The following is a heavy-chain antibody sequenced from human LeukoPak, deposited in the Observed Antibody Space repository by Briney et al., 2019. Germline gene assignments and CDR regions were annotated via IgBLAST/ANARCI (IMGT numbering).Heavy chain of an antibody. V-gene: IGHV1-8*01. Sequence: GASVKVSCKASGYTFTSYDINWVRQATGQGLEWMGWMNPNSGNTGYAQKFQGRVTMTRNTSISTAYMELSGLRSEDTAVYYCARTGYCTNGVCYAHYYYYYMDVWGKGTTVTVSS. D-gene: IGHD2-8*01. CDR2: MNPNSGNT. CDR3: ARTGYCTNGVCYAHYYYYYMDV. J-gene: IGHJ6*03. CDR1: GYTFTSYD.